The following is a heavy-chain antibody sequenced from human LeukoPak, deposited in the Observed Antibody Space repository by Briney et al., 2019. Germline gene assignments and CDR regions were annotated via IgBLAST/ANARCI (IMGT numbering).Heavy chain of an antibody. CDR1: GGSFSGYY. D-gene: IGHD5-18*01. V-gene: IGHV4-34*01. CDR3: AREAGYSYGKEYFDY. J-gene: IGHJ4*02. CDR2: INHSGST. Sequence: SETLSLTCAVYGGSFSGYYWSWIRQPPGKGLEWIGEINHSGSTNYNPSLKSRVTISVDTSKNQFSLKLSSVTAADTAVYYCAREAGYSYGKEYFDYWGQGTLVTVSS.